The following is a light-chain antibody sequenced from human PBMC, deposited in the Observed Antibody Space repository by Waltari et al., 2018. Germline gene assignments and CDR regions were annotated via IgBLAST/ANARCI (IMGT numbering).Light chain of an antibody. CDR1: QSVSSSD. CDR2: GTS. CDR3: QQYGDLVT. J-gene: IGKJ1*01. Sequence: VLTQSPGTLSFSPGDSATLSCRASQSVSSSDLAWYQKKPGQAPRLLIYGTSTRATGIPDRFSGSGSGTDFTLTISRLEPEDFAVYYCQQYGDLVTFGQGTKVDI. V-gene: IGKV3-20*01.